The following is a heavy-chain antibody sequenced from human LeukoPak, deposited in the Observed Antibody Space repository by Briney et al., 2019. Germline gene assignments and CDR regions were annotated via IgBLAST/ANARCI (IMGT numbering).Heavy chain of an antibody. V-gene: IGHV4-61*02. J-gene: IGHJ6*02. Sequence: SQTLSLTCTVSGGSITSDYYYWNWIRQPAGKGLEWIGRIYSDGNTNYNPSLKSRVTISADTSKNQFSLKLSSVTAADTAVYYCARDEAGDYYDSSGYRIPHGMDVWGQGTTVTVSS. CDR3: ARDEAGDYYDSSGYRIPHGMDV. CDR1: GGSITSDYYY. D-gene: IGHD3-22*01. CDR2: IYSDGNT.